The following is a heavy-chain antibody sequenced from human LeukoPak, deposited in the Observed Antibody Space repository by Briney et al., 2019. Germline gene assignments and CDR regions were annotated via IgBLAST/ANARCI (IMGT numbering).Heavy chain of an antibody. V-gene: IGHV4-61*02. CDR2: IYTSGST. D-gene: IGHD3-22*01. CDR1: GGSISSGSYY. Sequence: SQTLSLTCTVSGGSISSGSYYWSWIRQPAGKGLEWIGRIYTSGSTNYNPSLKSRVTISVDTSKNQFSLKLSSVTAADTAVYYCARNDYDSSGYYSHYWGQGTLVTVSS. CDR3: ARNDYDSSGYYSHY. J-gene: IGHJ4*02.